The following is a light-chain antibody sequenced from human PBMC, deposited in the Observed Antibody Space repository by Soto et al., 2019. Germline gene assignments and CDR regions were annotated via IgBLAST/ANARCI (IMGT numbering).Light chain of an antibody. J-gene: IGKJ5*01. CDR1: QTISSN. CDR3: QQGYNSPIT. Sequence: DIQMTQSPSSLSASVGDSVTITCRASQTISSNLNWYQQKPGKAPKLLIYAASNLQSGVPSRFSGSGSGTDFTLTISSLQPEDFATYYCQQGYNSPITFGQGTRLEIK. CDR2: AAS. V-gene: IGKV1-39*01.